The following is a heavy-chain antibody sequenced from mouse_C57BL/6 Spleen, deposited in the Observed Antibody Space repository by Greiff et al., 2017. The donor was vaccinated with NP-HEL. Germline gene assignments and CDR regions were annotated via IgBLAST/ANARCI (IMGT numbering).Heavy chain of an antibody. CDR3: AREDYRFAY. Sequence: QVQLQQPGAELVRPGTSVKLSCKASGYTFTSYWMHWVKQRPGQGLEWIGVIDPSDSYTNYNQKFKGKATLTVDTSSSTAYMQLSSLTSEDSAVYYCAREDYRFAYWGQGTLVTVSA. D-gene: IGHD2-4*01. CDR2: IDPSDSYT. J-gene: IGHJ3*01. CDR1: GYTFTSYW. V-gene: IGHV1-59*01.